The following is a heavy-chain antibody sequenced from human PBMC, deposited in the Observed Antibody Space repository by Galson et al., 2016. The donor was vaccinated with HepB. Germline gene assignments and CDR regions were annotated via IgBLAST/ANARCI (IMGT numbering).Heavy chain of an antibody. J-gene: IGHJ4*02. CDR2: IYYSGAT. CDR3: AKTYTYGLRFDY. V-gene: IGHV4-61*01. CDR1: GGSVFSATQY. D-gene: IGHD5-18*01. Sequence: ETLSLTCTVSGGSVFSATQYWSWIRQSPGKGLEWIGYIYYSGATNYNPSLTRRVTISVDTSKNQFSLPLSSVTAADTAVYYCAKTYTYGLRFDYWGQGTLVTVSS.